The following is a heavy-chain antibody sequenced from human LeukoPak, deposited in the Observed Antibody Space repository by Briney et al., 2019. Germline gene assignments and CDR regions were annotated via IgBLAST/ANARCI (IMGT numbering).Heavy chain of an antibody. D-gene: IGHD2-2*01. CDR2: INPSGGST. CDR1: GYTFTSYY. CDR3: ARGADIVVVPAASSRQPFDP. J-gene: IGHJ5*02. Sequence: GASVKVSCKASGYTFTSYYMHWVRQAPGQGLEWMGMINPSGGSTSYAQKFQGRVTMTRDMSTSTVYMELSSLRSEDTAVYYCARGADIVVVPAASSRQPFDPWGQGTLVTVSS. V-gene: IGHV1-46*01.